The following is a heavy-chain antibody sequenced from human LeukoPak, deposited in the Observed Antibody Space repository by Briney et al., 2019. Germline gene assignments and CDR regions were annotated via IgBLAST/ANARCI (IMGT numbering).Heavy chain of an antibody. CDR2: VNTAGSST. Sequence: PGGSLRLSCAASGFTFSSYWMHWVRQAPGKGLVWVSRVNTAGSSTTYADSVKGRFTISRDNAKNTLYLQMNSLRAEDTAVYYCARELEYSTSWGDYWGQGTLVTVSS. V-gene: IGHV3-74*01. D-gene: IGHD6-6*01. CDR3: ARELEYSTSWGDY. J-gene: IGHJ4*02. CDR1: GFTFSSYW.